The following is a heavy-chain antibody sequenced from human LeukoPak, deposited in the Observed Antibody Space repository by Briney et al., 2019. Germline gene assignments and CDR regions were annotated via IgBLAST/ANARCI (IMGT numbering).Heavy chain of an antibody. CDR3: AREVYSSSWGSYYYYYYMDV. J-gene: IGHJ6*03. D-gene: IGHD6-13*01. V-gene: IGHV4-59*01. CDR2: IYYSGST. CDR1: GGSISSYY. Sequence: SETLSLTCTVSGGSISSYYWSWIRQPPGKGLEWIGYIYYSGSTNYNPSLKSRVTISVDTSKNQFSLKLSSVTAADTAVYYCAREVYSSSWGSYYYYYYMDVWGKGTTVTVS.